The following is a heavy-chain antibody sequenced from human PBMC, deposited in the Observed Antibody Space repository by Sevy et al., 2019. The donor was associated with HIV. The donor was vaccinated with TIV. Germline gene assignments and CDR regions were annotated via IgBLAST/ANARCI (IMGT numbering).Heavy chain of an antibody. CDR1: GFTFSNHG. Sequence: GGSRRLSCAASGFTFSNHGMHWVRQAPGKGLEWVAFIRYDGSNEYYGDSVKGRFTISRDNSKNTLYLKMNSLRPEDTAVYYCAKDRKVLLVVYAIPYDVFDIWGQGTMVTVSS. CDR3: AKDRKVLLVVYAIPYDVFDI. D-gene: IGHD2-8*02. CDR2: IRYDGSNE. V-gene: IGHV3-30*02. J-gene: IGHJ3*02.